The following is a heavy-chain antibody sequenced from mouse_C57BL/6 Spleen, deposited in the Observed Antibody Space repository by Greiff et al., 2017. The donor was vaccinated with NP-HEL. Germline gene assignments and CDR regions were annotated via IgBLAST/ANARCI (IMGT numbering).Heavy chain of an antibody. CDR1: GYSFTSYY. CDR2: IYPGSGNT. V-gene: IGHV1-66*01. Sequence: VQGVESGPELVKPGASVKISCKASGYSFTSYYIHWVKQRPGQGLEWIGWIYPGSGNTKYNEKFKGKATLTADTSSSTAYMHLSSLTSEDSAVYYCARGAMDYWGQGTSVTVSS. J-gene: IGHJ4*01. CDR3: ARGAMDY. D-gene: IGHD3-1*01.